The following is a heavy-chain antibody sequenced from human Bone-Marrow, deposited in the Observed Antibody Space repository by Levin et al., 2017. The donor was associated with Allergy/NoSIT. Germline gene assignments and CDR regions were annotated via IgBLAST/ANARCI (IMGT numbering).Heavy chain of an antibody. CDR1: GYSIRSADY. CDR3: VRDGGYQLLPLLSYFDY. CDR2: VFHTGTT. D-gene: IGHD1-26*01. V-gene: IGHV4-38-2*02. J-gene: IGHJ4*02. Sequence: SCSVSGYSIRSADYWGWIRQTPGKGLEWIGSVFHTGTTSYNPSLQSRVTMSRDTSKNHFSLQLRSVTAADTAIYYCVRDGGYQLLPLLSYFDYWGQGVLVTVSS.